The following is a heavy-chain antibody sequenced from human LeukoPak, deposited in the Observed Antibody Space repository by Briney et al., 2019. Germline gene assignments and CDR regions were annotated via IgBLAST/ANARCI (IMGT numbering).Heavy chain of an antibody. V-gene: IGHV3-53*01. CDR1: GFTVSTNY. CDR2: IYSDGTT. J-gene: IGHJ4*02. CDR3: ARSLYRGYYFDY. Sequence: GGSLRLSCAVSGFTVSTNYMTWVRQAPGKGLEWVSFIYSDGTTYYTDSVKGLFTISRDNSKNTLYLQMNSLRAEDTAVYYCARSLYRGYYFDYWGQGTLVTVSS. D-gene: IGHD3-16*01.